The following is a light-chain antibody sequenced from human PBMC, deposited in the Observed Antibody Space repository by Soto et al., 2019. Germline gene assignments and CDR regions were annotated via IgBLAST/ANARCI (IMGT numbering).Light chain of an antibody. CDR2: LDSDGSH. J-gene: IGLJ2*01. CDR1: SGHSSYA. V-gene: IGLV4-69*01. Sequence: QLVLTQSPSASASLGASVKLTCTLSSGHSSYAIAWHQQQPEKGPRYLMKLDSDGSHTKGDAIPDRFSGSSSGAERYLTISSLQSEDEADYYCQTWGTGINVVFGGGTQLTVL. CDR3: QTWGTGINVV.